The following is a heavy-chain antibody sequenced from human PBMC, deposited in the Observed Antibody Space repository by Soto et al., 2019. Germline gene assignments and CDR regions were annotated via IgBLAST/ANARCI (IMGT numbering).Heavy chain of an antibody. CDR3: ARDRGSGSYRLTRGAPGAFDI. CDR1: GFTFSSYS. J-gene: IGHJ3*02. Sequence: GGSLRLSCAASGFTFSSYSMNWVRQAPGKGLEWDSYISSSSSTIYYADSMKGRFTISRDNAKNSLYLQMNSLRAEDTAVYYCARDRGSGSYRLTRGAPGAFDIWGQGTMVTVSS. CDR2: ISSSSSTI. V-gene: IGHV3-48*01. D-gene: IGHD3-10*01.